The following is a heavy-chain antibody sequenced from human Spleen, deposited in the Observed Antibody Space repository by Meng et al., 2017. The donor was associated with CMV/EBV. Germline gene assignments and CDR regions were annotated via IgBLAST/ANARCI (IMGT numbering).Heavy chain of an antibody. CDR3: ARGYGDYDGGFDP. CDR1: GFTFSSFG. J-gene: IGHJ5*02. D-gene: IGHD4-17*01. CDR2: IWYDGSNK. V-gene: IGHV3-33*01. Sequence: GESLKISCAASGFTFSSFGMHWVRQAPGKGLEWVAVIWYDGSNKYYADSVKGRFTISRDNSKNTLYLQMNSLRAEDTAVYFCARGYGDYDGGFDPWGQGTLVTVSS.